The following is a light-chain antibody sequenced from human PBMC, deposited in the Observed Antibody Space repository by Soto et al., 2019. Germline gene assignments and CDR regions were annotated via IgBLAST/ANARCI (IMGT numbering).Light chain of an antibody. J-gene: IGKJ5*01. V-gene: IGKV3-15*01. Sequence: EIVMTQSPSTLSVSPGDRATFSCRASQSVSSNLAWYQQKPGQAPRLLIYGASTRATGVPARFSGSGSGTEFTLTISSLQSEDFAVYYCQQNNNWPPITFGQGTRLEI. CDR3: QQNNNWPPIT. CDR1: QSVSSN. CDR2: GAS.